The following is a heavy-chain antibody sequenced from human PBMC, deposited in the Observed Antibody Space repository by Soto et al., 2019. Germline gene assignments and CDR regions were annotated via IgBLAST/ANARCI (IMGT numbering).Heavy chain of an antibody. D-gene: IGHD6-13*01. CDR3: ATKVANIAAAGTDTYYYYGMDV. V-gene: IGHV1-69*01. J-gene: IGHJ6*02. CDR1: GGTFSSYA. Sequence: QVQLVQSGAEVKKPGSSVNVSCKASGGTFSSYAISWVRQAPGQGLEWMGGIIPIFGTANYAQKFQGRVTITADESTSTAYMELSSLRSEDTAVYYCATKVANIAAAGTDTYYYYGMDVWGQGTTVTVSS. CDR2: IIPIFGTA.